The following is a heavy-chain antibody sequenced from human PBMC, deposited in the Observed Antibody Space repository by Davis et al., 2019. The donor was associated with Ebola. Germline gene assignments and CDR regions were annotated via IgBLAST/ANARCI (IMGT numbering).Heavy chain of an antibody. CDR2: ISAYNGHT. D-gene: IGHD7-27*01. Sequence: AASVKVSCKASGYTFNSHGISWVRRAPGQGLEWMAWISAYNGHTDYAQNFQGRVTLTTDTSTSTAYMELRSLSSHDTAVYYCARAGATLTQSFDNWGQGTLVTVSS. CDR3: ARAGATLTQSFDN. V-gene: IGHV1-18*01. J-gene: IGHJ4*02. CDR1: GYTFNSHG.